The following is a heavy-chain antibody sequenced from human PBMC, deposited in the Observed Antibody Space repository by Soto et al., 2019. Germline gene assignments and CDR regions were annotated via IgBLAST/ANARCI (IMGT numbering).Heavy chain of an antibody. D-gene: IGHD1-26*01. Sequence: GGSLRLSCAASGFTFSSYGMHWVRQAPGKGLEWVAVISYDGSNKYYADSVKGRFTISRDNSKNTLYLQMNSLRAEDTAVYYCAKDAYRRGAFDIWGQGTMVTVTS. V-gene: IGHV3-30*18. CDR1: GFTFSSYG. CDR2: ISYDGSNK. CDR3: AKDAYRRGAFDI. J-gene: IGHJ3*02.